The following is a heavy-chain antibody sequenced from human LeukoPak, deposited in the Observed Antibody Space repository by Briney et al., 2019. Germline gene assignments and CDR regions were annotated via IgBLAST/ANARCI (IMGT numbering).Heavy chain of an antibody. Sequence: AGGSLRLSCAASGFTFSSYAMSWVRQAPGKGLEWVSAISGSGGSTYYADSVKGRFTISRDNSKNTLYLQMNSLRAEDTAVYYCARMGSPKTPIARWELLSRRYYYGMDVWGQGTTVTVSS. CDR1: GFTFSSYA. V-gene: IGHV3-23*01. D-gene: IGHD1-26*01. CDR2: ISGSGGST. CDR3: ARMGSPKTPIARWELLSRRYYYGMDV. J-gene: IGHJ6*02.